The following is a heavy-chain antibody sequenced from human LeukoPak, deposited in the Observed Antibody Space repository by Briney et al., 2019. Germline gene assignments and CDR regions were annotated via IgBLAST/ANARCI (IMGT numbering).Heavy chain of an antibody. CDR3: ARGGNPIEGRKITMIAVGNWFDP. Sequence: SETLSLTCTVSGGSISSSSYYWGWIRQPPGKGLEWIGSIYYSGSTYYNPSLKSRVTISVDTSKNQFSLKLSSVTAADTAVYYCARGGNPIEGRKITMIAVGNWFDPWGQGTLVTVSS. V-gene: IGHV4-39*01. CDR2: IYYSGST. D-gene: IGHD3-22*01. J-gene: IGHJ5*02. CDR1: GGSISSSSYY.